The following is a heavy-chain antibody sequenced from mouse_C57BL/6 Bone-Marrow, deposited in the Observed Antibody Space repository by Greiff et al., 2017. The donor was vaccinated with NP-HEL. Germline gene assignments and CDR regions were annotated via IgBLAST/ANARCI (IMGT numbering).Heavy chain of an antibody. CDR2: IYPRSGNT. V-gene: IGHV1-81*01. J-gene: IGHJ1*03. Sequence: QVHVKQSGAELARPGASVKLSCKASGYTFTSYGISWVKQRTGQGLEWIGEIYPRSGNTYYNEKFKGKATLTADKSSSTAYMELRSLTSEDSAVYFCARCYYDYGNWYFDVWGTGTTVTVSS. CDR1: GYTFTSYG. D-gene: IGHD2-4*01. CDR3: ARCYYDYGNWYFDV.